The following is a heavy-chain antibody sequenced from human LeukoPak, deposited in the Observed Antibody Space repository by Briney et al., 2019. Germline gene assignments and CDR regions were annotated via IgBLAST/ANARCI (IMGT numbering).Heavy chain of an antibody. D-gene: IGHD2-15*01. V-gene: IGHV3-21*01. CDR3: ASSFPYCTGGSCAL. CDR2: ISSSSSYI. J-gene: IGHJ4*02. CDR1: GFTFSSYS. Sequence: GGSLRLSCAASGFTFSSYSMNWVRQAPGKGLEWVSSISSSSSYIYYADSVKGRFTISRDNAKNSLYLQMNSLRAEDTAIYYCASSFPYCTGGSCALGGQGTLVTVSS.